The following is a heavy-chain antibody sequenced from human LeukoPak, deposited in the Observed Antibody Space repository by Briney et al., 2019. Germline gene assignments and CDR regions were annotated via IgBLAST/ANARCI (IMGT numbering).Heavy chain of an antibody. J-gene: IGHJ4*02. V-gene: IGHV4-39*01. CDR1: GGSISSSSYY. CDR3: ARQTTYYDILTGYAPTHYFDY. D-gene: IGHD3-9*01. Sequence: SETLSLTCTVSGGSISSSSYYWGWIRQPPGKGLEWIGSIYYSGSTYYNPSLKSRVTISVDTSKNQFSLKLSSVTAADTAVYYCARQTTYYDILTGYAPTHYFDYWGQGTLVTVSS. CDR2: IYYSGST.